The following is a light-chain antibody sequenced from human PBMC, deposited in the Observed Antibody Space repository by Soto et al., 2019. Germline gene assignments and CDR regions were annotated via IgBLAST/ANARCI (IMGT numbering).Light chain of an antibody. J-gene: IGLJ1*01. CDR2: TNN. CDR3: AAWDDSLGAYV. CDR1: NSNIATNT. Sequence: QSVLAQPPSASAPPGQRVTISCSGSNSNIATNTVNWYQQLPGTAPRLLIYTNNQRPSGVPQRFSGSKTGTSASLAIGGLQSEDGADYYCAAWDDSLGAYVFGTGTKVTVL. V-gene: IGLV1-44*01.